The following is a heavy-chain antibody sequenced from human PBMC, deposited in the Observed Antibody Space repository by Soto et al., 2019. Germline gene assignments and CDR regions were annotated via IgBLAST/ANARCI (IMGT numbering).Heavy chain of an antibody. Sequence: GGSLRLSCAASGFTFSSYGMHWVRQAPGKGLEWVAVISYDGSNKYYADSVKGRFTISRDNSKNTLYLQMNSLRAEDTAVYYCAKDSSDYGDYEGLDYWGQGTLVTVSS. CDR2: ISYDGSNK. D-gene: IGHD4-17*01. CDR1: GFTFSSYG. J-gene: IGHJ4*02. V-gene: IGHV3-30*18. CDR3: AKDSSDYGDYEGLDY.